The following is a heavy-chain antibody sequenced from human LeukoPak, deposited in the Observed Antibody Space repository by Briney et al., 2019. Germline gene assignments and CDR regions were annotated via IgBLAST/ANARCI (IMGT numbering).Heavy chain of an antibody. CDR3: ATRLEAIVLVHH. CDR1: VFTFRNCG. Sequence: GGSLRLSCASSVFTFRNCGMSWVRQAPGKGLEWVSSISGSGGSTYYADSVKGRFTISRDNSKNTLYLQMNSLRAEDTAVYYCATRLEAIVLVHHWGQGALVTVSS. CDR2: ISGSGGST. J-gene: IGHJ5*02. V-gene: IGHV3-23*01. D-gene: IGHD2-8*02.